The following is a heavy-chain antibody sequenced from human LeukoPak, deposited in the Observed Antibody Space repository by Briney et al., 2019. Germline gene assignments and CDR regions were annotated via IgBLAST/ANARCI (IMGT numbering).Heavy chain of an antibody. J-gene: IGHJ4*02. CDR3: ARGHDYDSSVAY. Sequence: GGSLRLSCAASGFTFSSYDMSWVRQAPGKGLDWVSAISGSGGSTYYADSVKGRFTISRDNSKNTLYLQMNSLRAEDTAVYYCARGHDYDSSVAYWGQGTLVTVSS. CDR1: GFTFSSYD. D-gene: IGHD3-22*01. V-gene: IGHV3-23*01. CDR2: ISGSGGST.